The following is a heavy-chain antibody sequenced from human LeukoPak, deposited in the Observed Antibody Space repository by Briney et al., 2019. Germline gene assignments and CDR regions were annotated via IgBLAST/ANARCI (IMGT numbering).Heavy chain of an antibody. Sequence: GGSLRLSCAASGFIFDDYAMHWVRQAPGKGLEWVSGISWNSGKIDYADSVKGRFTISRDNAKNSLYLQMNSLRVEDMALYYCAKDRGYSSSFFEIWGQGTLVTVSS. V-gene: IGHV3-9*03. CDR2: ISWNSGKI. CDR1: GFIFDDYA. J-gene: IGHJ4*02. CDR3: AKDRGYSSSFFEI. D-gene: IGHD6-13*01.